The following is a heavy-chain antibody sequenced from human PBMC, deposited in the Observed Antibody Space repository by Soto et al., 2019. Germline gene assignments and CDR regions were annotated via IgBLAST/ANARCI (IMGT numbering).Heavy chain of an antibody. CDR1: RFTFSNYA. D-gene: IGHD4-17*01. J-gene: IGHJ3*02. CDR2: ISAGGGSA. CDR3: ARHTSVTSGDAFDI. Sequence: GGSLRLSCAASRFTFSNYAMSWVRQAPGKGLEWVSAISAGGGSADYADSVQGRFTISRDNSKTTLHLQMISLRADDTAVYYCARHTSVTSGDAFDIWGQGTMVTVSS. V-gene: IGHV3-23*01.